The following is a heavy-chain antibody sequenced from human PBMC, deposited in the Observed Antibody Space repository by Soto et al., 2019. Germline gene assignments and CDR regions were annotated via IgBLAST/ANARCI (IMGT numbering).Heavy chain of an antibody. V-gene: IGHV1-8*01. CDR1: GYTFTSYA. Sequence: QVQLVQSGAEVKKPGTSVKVSCKASGYTFTSYAINWVRQATGQGIEWMGWMNPNSGNTGYAQKLQGRVTMTRKTSISTAYMELSSLRSEDTAVYYCARTLYGDNVDYWGQGTLVTVSS. J-gene: IGHJ4*02. CDR3: ARTLYGDNVDY. D-gene: IGHD4-17*01. CDR2: MNPNSGNT.